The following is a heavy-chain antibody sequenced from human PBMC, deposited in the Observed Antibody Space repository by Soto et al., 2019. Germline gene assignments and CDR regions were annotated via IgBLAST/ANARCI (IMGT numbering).Heavy chain of an antibody. Sequence: QLVETGGGVIQPGTSLTLSCAASGFSVSRNYMTWVRQAPGKGLEWVSFVYSGGATFYADSVKGRFILSRDDSQNTLSLQMNNLRAEDTDVYYCARVPGRLWGRGTLVTVAS. V-gene: IGHV3-53*02. CDR3: ARVPGRL. J-gene: IGHJ4*02. CDR1: GFSVSRNY. D-gene: IGHD3-10*01. CDR2: VYSGGAT.